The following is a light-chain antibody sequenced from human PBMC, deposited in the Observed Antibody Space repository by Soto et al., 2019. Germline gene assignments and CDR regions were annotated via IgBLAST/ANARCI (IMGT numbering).Light chain of an antibody. V-gene: IGKV3-15*01. CDR2: GAS. J-gene: IGKJ4*01. CDR1: QSVSSN. Sequence: EIVVTQSPATLSVSPGERATLSCRASQSVSSNLAWYQQKPGQAPSLLIYGASTRATGTPARFSGSGSGTDLTLTISSLQSEDFAVDYCQHYIRWLRTLGGGAKVDIK. CDR3: QHYIRWLRT.